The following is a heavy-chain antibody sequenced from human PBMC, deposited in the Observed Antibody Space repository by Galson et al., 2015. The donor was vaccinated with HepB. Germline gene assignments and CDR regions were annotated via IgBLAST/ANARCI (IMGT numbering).Heavy chain of an antibody. D-gene: IGHD5-24*01. CDR1: GYTFANYG. Sequence: SVKLSCKASGYTFANYGFTWVRQAPGQGLEWMGWISAHTGDRNHAQKVQGRISMATDKSKSTAYMELTSLRSDDTAVYYCARVRYTYGRSFYFDYWGQGTLVTVSS. V-gene: IGHV1-18*01. CDR3: ARVRYTYGRSFYFDY. CDR2: ISAHTGDR. J-gene: IGHJ4*02.